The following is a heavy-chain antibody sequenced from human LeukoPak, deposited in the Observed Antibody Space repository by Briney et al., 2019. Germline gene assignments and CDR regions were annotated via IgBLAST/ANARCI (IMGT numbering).Heavy chain of an antibody. J-gene: IGHJ5*02. CDR2: IYYSGST. CDR3: ARDRRNNWFDP. Sequence: PSETLSLTCTLSGGSISSYYWSWIRQPPGKGLEWIGYIYYSGSTNYNPSLKSRVTISVDTSKNQFSLKLSSVTAADTAVYYCARDRRNNWFDPWGQGTLVTVSS. CDR1: GGSISSYY. V-gene: IGHV4-59*12.